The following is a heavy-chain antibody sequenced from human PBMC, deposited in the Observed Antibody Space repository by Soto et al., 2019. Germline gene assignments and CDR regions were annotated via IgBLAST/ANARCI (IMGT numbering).Heavy chain of an antibody. Sequence: QITLKESGPTLVKPTQTLTLTCTFSGFSLSTTGVGVGWIRQPPGKALEWLALIFWYADKRYSPSLKSRLTITTDTSKKQVVRTMTNMDPVDTATYYCAHSKPRGGMRAFDYWGQGTLVTVSS. CDR2: IFWYADK. CDR1: GFSLSTTGVG. V-gene: IGHV2-5*01. D-gene: IGHD3-16*01. CDR3: AHSKPRGGMRAFDY. J-gene: IGHJ4*02.